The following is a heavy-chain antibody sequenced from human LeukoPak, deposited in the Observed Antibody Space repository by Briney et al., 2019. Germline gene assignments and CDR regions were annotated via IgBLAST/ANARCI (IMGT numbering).Heavy chain of an antibody. CDR1: GGTFSSYA. V-gene: IGHV1-46*01. CDR2: INPSGGST. CDR3: ARQISGSYVFDAFDI. Sequence: GASVKVSCKASGGTFSSYAISWVRQAPGQGLEWMGIINPSGGSTSYAQKFQGRVTMTRDTSTSTVYMELSSLRSEDTAVYYCARQISGSYVFDAFDIWGQGTMVTVSS. D-gene: IGHD1-26*01. J-gene: IGHJ3*02.